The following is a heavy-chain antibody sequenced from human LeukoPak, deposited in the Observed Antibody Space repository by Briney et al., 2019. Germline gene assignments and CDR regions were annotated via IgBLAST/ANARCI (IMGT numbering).Heavy chain of an antibody. CDR3: ASGTVAGTGGFDY. J-gene: IGHJ4*02. V-gene: IGHV3-21*01. D-gene: IGHD6-19*01. CDR1: GFTFSSYS. Sequence: GGSLRLSCAASGFTFSSYSMNWVRPAPGEGLEWVSSISSSSSYIYYADSVKGRFTISRDNAKNALYLQMNSLRAEDTAVYYCASGTVAGTGGFDYWGQGTLVTVPS. CDR2: ISSSSSYI.